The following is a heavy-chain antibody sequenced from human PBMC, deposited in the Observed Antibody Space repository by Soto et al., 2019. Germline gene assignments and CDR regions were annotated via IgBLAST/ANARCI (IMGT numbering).Heavy chain of an antibody. CDR3: VRERLNTGWYGFDH. D-gene: IGHD6-19*01. CDR1: GYTFSNYD. CDR2: VSNKNGVT. Sequence: QVQLVQSGGEVKKPGASVKVSCKTSGYTFSNYDFSWVRQAPGQGLEWMGWVSNKNGVTNYAEKFRDRVTMTTDISTNTIYMELRSLRSDDTAVYFCVRERLNTGWYGFDHWGQGTQVTVSS. J-gene: IGHJ4*02. V-gene: IGHV1-18*04.